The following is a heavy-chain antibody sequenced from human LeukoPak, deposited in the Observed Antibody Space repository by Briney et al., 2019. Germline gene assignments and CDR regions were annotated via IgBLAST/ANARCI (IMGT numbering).Heavy chain of an antibody. J-gene: IGHJ6*03. CDR3: ARVHRAVAGIYYYMDV. CDR2: IYTSGST. V-gene: IGHV4-61*02. Sequence: SQTLSLTCTVSGGSISSGSYYWRWIRQPAGKGLEWIGRIYTSGSTNYNPSLKSRVTISVDTSKNQFSLKLSSVTAADTAVYYCARVHRAVAGIYYYMDVWGKGTTVTVSS. D-gene: IGHD6-19*01. CDR1: GGSISSGSYY.